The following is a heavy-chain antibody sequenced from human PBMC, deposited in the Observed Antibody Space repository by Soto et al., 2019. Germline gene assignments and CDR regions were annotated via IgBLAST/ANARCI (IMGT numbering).Heavy chain of an antibody. CDR1: GFTFSSYG. CDR3: ARAVLVPAALPGEGYGWFDP. J-gene: IGHJ5*02. CDR2: IWYDGSNK. V-gene: IGHV3-33*01. Sequence: QVQLVESGGGVVQPGRSLRLSCAASGFTFSSYGMHWVRQAPGKGLEWVAVIWYDGSNKYYADSVKGRFTISRDNSKNTLYLQMNSLRAEDTAVYYCARAVLVPAALPGEGYGWFDPWGQGTLVTVSS. D-gene: IGHD2-2*02.